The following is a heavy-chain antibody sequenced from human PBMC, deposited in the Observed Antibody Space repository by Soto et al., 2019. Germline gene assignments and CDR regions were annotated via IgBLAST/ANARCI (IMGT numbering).Heavy chain of an antibody. J-gene: IGHJ6*02. CDR3: ARPLAVPSISGAFYYYGMDV. V-gene: IGHV5-51*01. CDR2: VYPGDSDT. Sequence: PGESLKISCKASGYILTDFWIGWVRQMPGKGLEWMGLVYPGDSDTKYTPSFQGQVTISADKSTTTAYLQWSSLKASDTAIYYCARPLAVPSISGAFYYYGMDVWGQGTSVTVSS. D-gene: IGHD3-3*02. CDR1: GYILTDFW.